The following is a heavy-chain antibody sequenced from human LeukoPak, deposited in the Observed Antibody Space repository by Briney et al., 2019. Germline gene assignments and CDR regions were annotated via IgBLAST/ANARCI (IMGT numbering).Heavy chain of an antibody. CDR2: ISTDGYTT. V-gene: IGHV3-74*01. J-gene: IGHJ4*02. CDR3: VVGGSPGY. Sequence: GGSMRLSCAASGLAFSAYKMHWVRQAPRKGLVWVSRISTDGYTTDYADFVQGRFTASRDNTKNTWSLEMNSLRAEDTAVYYCVVGGSPGYWGQGTLVTVSS. CDR1: GLAFSAYK. D-gene: IGHD2-15*01.